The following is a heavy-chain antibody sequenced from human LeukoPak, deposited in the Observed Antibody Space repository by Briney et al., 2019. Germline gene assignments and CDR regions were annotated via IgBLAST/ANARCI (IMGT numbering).Heavy chain of an antibody. CDR1: GGSFSGYY. Sequence: PSETLSLTCAVYGGSFSGYYWSWIRQPPGKGLEWIGEINHSGSTNYNPSLKSRVTISVDTSKNQFSLKLSSVTAADTAVYYCARPGSVGGYSYGINVVGYWGQGNLVTVSS. J-gene: IGHJ4*02. V-gene: IGHV4-34*01. D-gene: IGHD5-18*01. CDR3: ARPGSVGGYSYGINVVGY. CDR2: INHSGST.